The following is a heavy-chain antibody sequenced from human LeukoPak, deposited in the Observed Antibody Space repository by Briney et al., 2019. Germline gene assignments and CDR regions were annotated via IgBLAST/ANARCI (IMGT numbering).Heavy chain of an antibody. CDR2: IYSGGST. CDR1: EFSFGSNY. Sequence: GGSLRLSCAASEFSFGSNYMSWVRQAPGKGLEWVSLIYSGGSTNYSDSVKGRFTISRDSSKNTLYLQMGSLRAEDMAVYYCARVGDGSIDYWGQGTLVTVSS. J-gene: IGHJ4*02. CDR3: ARVGDGSIDY. V-gene: IGHV3-66*01. D-gene: IGHD5-24*01.